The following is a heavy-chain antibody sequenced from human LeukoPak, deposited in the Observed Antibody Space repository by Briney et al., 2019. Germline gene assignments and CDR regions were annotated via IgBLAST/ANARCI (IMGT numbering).Heavy chain of an antibody. V-gene: IGHV3-7*01. CDR2: IEPDGSGK. CDR1: GFTFSSYY. D-gene: IGHD1-1*01. Sequence: GGSLRLSCAASGFTFSSYYMNWVRQAPGKGLEWVANIEPDGSGKFYVDSVKGRFTISRDNAKNSLYLQMNSLRVEDTAVYYCARTPYNWNDGGYYMDVWGKGTTVTVSS. CDR3: ARTPYNWNDGGYYMDV. J-gene: IGHJ6*03.